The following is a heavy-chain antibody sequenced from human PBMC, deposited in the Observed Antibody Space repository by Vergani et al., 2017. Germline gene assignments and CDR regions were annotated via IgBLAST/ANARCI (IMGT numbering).Heavy chain of an antibody. CDR1: GYSISSGYY. D-gene: IGHD3-10*01. CDR2: IYHSGST. V-gene: IGHV4-38-2*02. J-gene: IGHJ4*02. Sequence: QVQLQESGPGLVKPSETLSLTCTVSGYSISSGYYWGWIRQPPGKGLEWIGSIYHSGSTYYNPSLKGRVTISVDTSKNQFSLKLSSVTAADTAVYYCARGEYGSGSYRFDYWGQGTLVTVSS. CDR3: ARGEYGSGSYRFDY.